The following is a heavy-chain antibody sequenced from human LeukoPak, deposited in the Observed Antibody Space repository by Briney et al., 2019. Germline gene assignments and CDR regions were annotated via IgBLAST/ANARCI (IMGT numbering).Heavy chain of an antibody. CDR3: ARDGRGFFDI. V-gene: IGHV3-30*04. J-gene: IGHJ3*02. CDR2: ISYDGSNK. Sequence: GRSLRLSCAASGFTFSSYAMHWVRQAPGKGLEWVAVISYDGSNKYYADSVKGRFTISRDNSKNTLYLQMNSLRAEDTAVYYCARDGRGFFDIWGQGTMVTVSS. D-gene: IGHD3-10*01. CDR1: GFTFSSYA.